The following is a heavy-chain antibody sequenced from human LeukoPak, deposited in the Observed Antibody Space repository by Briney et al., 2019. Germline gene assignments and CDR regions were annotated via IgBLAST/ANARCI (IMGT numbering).Heavy chain of an antibody. V-gene: IGHV4-39*01. D-gene: IGHD6-19*01. Sequence: PSETLSLTCTVSGGSISSSSYYWGWIRQPPGKGLEWIGSIYYSGSTYYNPSLKSRVTISVDTSKNQFSLKLSSVTAADTAVYHCATMIAVAGTPYFDYWGQGTLVTVSS. CDR2: IYYSGST. CDR3: ATMIAVAGTPYFDY. CDR1: GGSISSSSYY. J-gene: IGHJ4*02.